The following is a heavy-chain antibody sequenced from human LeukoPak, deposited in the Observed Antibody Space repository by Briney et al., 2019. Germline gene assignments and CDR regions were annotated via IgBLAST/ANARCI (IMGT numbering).Heavy chain of an antibody. V-gene: IGHV3-23*01. D-gene: IGHD3-10*01. Sequence: GGSLRLSCAGSGVTFSSYDRSWVRQDPGKGLEWVSAISGSGGSTYYADSVKGRFTISRANSKNTLYLQMTSLRAEDTAVYYWAKPAEYDSYWSFDYWGQGTLVTVSS. CDR1: GVTFSSYD. CDR3: AKPAEYDSYWSFDY. CDR2: ISGSGGST. J-gene: IGHJ4*02.